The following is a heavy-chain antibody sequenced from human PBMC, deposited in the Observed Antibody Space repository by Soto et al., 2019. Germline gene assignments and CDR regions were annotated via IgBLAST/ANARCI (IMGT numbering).Heavy chain of an antibody. CDR2: INPNSVGT. V-gene: IGHV1-2*04. CDR1: GYTFTGYY. D-gene: IGHD7-27*01. J-gene: IGHJ3*02. CDR3: ARLGIYSAFDI. Sequence: ASVKVSCKASGYTFTGYYMHWVRQAPGQGLEWMGWINPNSVGTNYAQKFQGWVTMTRDTSISTAYMELSRLRSEDTAVYYCARLGIYSAFDIWGQGTMVTVSS.